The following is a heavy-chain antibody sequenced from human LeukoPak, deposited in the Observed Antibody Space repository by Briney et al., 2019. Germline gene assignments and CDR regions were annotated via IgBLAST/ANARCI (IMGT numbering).Heavy chain of an antibody. CDR1: GFTFSSYA. CDR2: LSGSGGST. D-gene: IGHD3-22*01. Sequence: PGGSLRLSCAASGFTFSSYAMSWVRKAPGKGLGWVSALSGSGGSTYYANSVKGRFTISRDNSKNTLYLQMNSLRAEDTAVYYCAKTPPYYYDSSGYSSAEYFQHWGQGTLVTVSS. CDR3: AKTPPYYYDSSGYSSAEYFQH. V-gene: IGHV3-23*01. J-gene: IGHJ1*01.